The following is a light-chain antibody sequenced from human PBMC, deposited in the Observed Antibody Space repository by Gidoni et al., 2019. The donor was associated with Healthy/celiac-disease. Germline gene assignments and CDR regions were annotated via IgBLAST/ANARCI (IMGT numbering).Light chain of an antibody. CDR1: QSVSNY. CDR2: DAS. V-gene: IGKV3-11*01. CDR3: QQRSNWLT. J-gene: IGKJ4*01. Sequence: ESGLTQSPATLSLSPGDRATLSCRASQSVSNYLAWYQQKPGQAPRLLIYDASTRATGIPARFSGSGSGTDFTLTISSLEPEDFAVYYCQQRSNWLTFGGGTKVEIK.